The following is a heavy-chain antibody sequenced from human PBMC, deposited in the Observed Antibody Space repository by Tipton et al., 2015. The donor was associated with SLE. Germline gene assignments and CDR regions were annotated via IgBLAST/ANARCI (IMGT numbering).Heavy chain of an antibody. V-gene: IGHV3-9*02. D-gene: IGHD1-26*01. CDR3: ARDPGGATIPYYFDY. J-gene: IGHJ4*02. CDR1: GFTSDGPA. CDR2: IMWSSDTT. Sequence: SLRLSCAASGFTSDGPAMHWVRQSPGKGLEWVSGIMWSSDTTGYADSVRGRFTISKDNAKNSLYLQMNSLRSEDTAVYFCARDPGGATIPYYFDYWGQGTLVTVSS.